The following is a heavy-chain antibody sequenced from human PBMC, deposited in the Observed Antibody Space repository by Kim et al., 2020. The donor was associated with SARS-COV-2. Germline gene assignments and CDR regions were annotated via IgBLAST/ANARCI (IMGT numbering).Heavy chain of an antibody. CDR3: ATRIVGASGAFDI. Sequence: YNPSLQSRVTISVDKSKNQFSLKLSSVTAADTAVYYCATRIVGASGAFDIWGQGTMVTVSS. D-gene: IGHD1-26*01. J-gene: IGHJ3*02. V-gene: IGHV4-4*02.